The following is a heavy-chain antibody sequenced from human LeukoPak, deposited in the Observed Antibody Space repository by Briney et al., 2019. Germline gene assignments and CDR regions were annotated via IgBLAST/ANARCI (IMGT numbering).Heavy chain of an antibody. Sequence: QSGGSLRLSCAASGFTFSSYGMHWVRQASGKGLEWVAVIWYDGSNKYYADSVKGRFTISRDNSKNTLYLQMNSLRAEDTAVYYCARVQSAYYYYYGMDVWGQGTTVTVSS. V-gene: IGHV3-33*01. CDR3: ARVQSAYYYYYGMDV. CDR2: IWYDGSNK. CDR1: GFTFSSYG. J-gene: IGHJ6*02.